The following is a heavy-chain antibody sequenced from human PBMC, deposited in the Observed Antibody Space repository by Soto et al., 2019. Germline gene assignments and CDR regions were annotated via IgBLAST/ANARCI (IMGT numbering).Heavy chain of an antibody. Sequence: ASVKVSCKAAGYTFTVYYMHCVLQSAGQGLEWMGCINPNNGDTYYAQKFHGRVTMTRDTSISTAYMELSRLRSDDTAVYHCARSSGSYSYYGLDVWGQGTTVTVSS. CDR2: INPNNGDT. D-gene: IGHD3-10*01. J-gene: IGHJ6*02. CDR3: ARSSGSYSYYGLDV. V-gene: IGHV1-2*02. CDR1: GYTFTVYY.